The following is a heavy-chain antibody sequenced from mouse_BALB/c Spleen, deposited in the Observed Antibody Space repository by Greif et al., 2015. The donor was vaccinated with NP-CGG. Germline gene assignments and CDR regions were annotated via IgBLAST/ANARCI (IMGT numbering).Heavy chain of an antibody. V-gene: IGHV1-54*01. CDR1: GYAFTNYL. CDR3: ARSGLRHAMDY. CDR2: INPGSGGT. J-gene: IGHJ4*01. Sequence: QVQLQQSGAELVRPGTSVKVSCKASGYAFTNYLIEWVKQRPGQGLEWIGVINPGSGGTNYNEKFKGKATQTADKSSSTAYMQLSSLTSDDSAVYFCARSGLRHAMDYWGQGTSVTVSS. D-gene: IGHD1-2*01.